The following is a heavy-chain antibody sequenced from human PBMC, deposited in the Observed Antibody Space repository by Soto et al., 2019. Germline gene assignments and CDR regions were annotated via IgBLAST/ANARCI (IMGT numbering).Heavy chain of an antibody. D-gene: IGHD4-17*01. V-gene: IGHV3-48*02. Sequence: DVQLVESGGGLVQPGGSLRLSCAASGFTFSSYSMNWVRQAPGKGLEWVSYISSSSSTIYYADSVKGRFTISRDNAKNSLYLQMNSLRDEDTAVYYCAREIYADPGYYYYYGMDVWGQGTTVTVSS. CDR1: GFTFSSYS. J-gene: IGHJ6*02. CDR3: AREIYADPGYYYYYGMDV. CDR2: ISSSSSTI.